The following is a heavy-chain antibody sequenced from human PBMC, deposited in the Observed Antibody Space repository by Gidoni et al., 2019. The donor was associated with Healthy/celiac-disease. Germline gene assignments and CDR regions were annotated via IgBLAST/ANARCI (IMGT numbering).Heavy chain of an antibody. D-gene: IGHD3-9*01. J-gene: IGHJ4*02. CDR3: ARGGSYYDILTGYYTPDYFDY. CDR1: GFNFSSYS. CDR2: ISSSSSTI. Sequence: EVQLVESGGGLVQPGGSLRLSCEASGFNFSSYSMNWVRQAPGKGLGWVAYISSSSSTIYYADSVKGRFTISRDNAKNSLYLQMNSLRAEDTAVYYCARGGSYYDILTGYYTPDYFDYWGQGTLVTVSS. V-gene: IGHV3-48*01.